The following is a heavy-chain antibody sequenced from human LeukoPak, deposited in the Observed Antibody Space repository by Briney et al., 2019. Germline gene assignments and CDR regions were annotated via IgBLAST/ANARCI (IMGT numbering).Heavy chain of an antibody. D-gene: IGHD3-10*01. CDR3: ARDQLYYYGSGSYLVDP. V-gene: IGHV4-39*07. CDR1: GGSISTTGYY. Sequence: SETLSLTCTVSGGSISTTGYYWGWIRQPPGKGLEWIGNIYYSGSTYYNPSLKSRVTISVDTYKNQFSLKLSSVTAADTAVYYCARDQLYYYGSGSYLVDPWGQGTLVTVSS. J-gene: IGHJ5*02. CDR2: IYYSGST.